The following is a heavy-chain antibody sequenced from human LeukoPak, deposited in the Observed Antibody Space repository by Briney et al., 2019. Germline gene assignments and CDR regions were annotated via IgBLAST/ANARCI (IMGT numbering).Heavy chain of an antibody. CDR3: ASLRLVDY. J-gene: IGHJ4*02. Sequence: ASVKDSCKASGYTFTNYNMHWVRQAPGQGLEWMGWINPNSGDTSYAQKFQDRVTMTRNTSVTTAYMELTRLTPDETAVYYCASLRLVDYWGQGTLVTVSS. V-gene: IGHV1-2*02. D-gene: IGHD6-19*01. CDR2: INPNSGDT. CDR1: GYTFTNYN.